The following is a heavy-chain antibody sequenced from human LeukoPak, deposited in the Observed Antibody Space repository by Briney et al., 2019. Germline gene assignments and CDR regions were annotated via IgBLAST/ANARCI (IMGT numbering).Heavy chain of an antibody. J-gene: IGHJ4*02. V-gene: IGHV1-8*03. CDR3: ARGQQWLAPFDY. CDR2: VNPDSGHT. Sequence: ASVKVSRKASVYTFSRYDINWVRQAPGQGLEWMGWVNPDSGHTAYAQKFRGRVTITRSTSMNTAYLDLTSLRSDDTAVYYCARGQQWLAPFDYWGQGTLVTVSS. D-gene: IGHD6-19*01. CDR1: VYTFSRYD.